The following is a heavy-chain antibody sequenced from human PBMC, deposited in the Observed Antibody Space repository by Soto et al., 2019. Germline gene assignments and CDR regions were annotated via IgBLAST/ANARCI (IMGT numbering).Heavy chain of an antibody. CDR1: GFTFSRYW. Sequence: EVQLVESGGGLVQPGGSLRLSCAASGFTFSRYWMNWVRQAPGKGLEWVASIKEDGSGKYYVDSVKGRFTISRDNAQNSLYLKMNSLRAEDTAVYYCARQGEWLLFAVDIWGQGTMVTVSS. D-gene: IGHD3-3*01. J-gene: IGHJ3*02. V-gene: IGHV3-7*01. CDR3: ARQGEWLLFAVDI. CDR2: IKEDGSGK.